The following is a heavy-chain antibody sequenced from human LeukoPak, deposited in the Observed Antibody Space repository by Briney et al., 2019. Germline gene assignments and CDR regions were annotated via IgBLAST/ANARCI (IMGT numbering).Heavy chain of an antibody. D-gene: IGHD3-10*01. J-gene: IGHJ4*02. Sequence: GASVKLSCKASGYTFTSYDINWVRQATGQGLEWMGWMNPMSGNTSYAQKFQGRVTMTRNTSISTAYMELSSMRSEDTAVYYCARGRMVRGVSLEYYFDYWGQGTLVTVSS. V-gene: IGHV1-8*01. CDR1: GYTFTSYD. CDR2: MNPMSGNT. CDR3: ARGRMVRGVSLEYYFDY.